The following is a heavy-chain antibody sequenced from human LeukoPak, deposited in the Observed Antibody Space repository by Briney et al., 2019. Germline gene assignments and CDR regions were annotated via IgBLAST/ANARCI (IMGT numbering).Heavy chain of an antibody. CDR1: GFTFSSYW. D-gene: IGHD3-22*01. V-gene: IGHV3-7*01. CDR2: IKQDGSEK. J-gene: IGHJ4*02. Sequence: GGSLRLSCAASGFTFSSYWMSWVRQAPGKGLEWVANIKQDGSEKYYVDSVKGRFTISRDNAKNSLYLQMNSLRAEDTAVYYCARGNYCDSSGYYYYWGQGTLVTVSS. CDR3: ARGNYCDSSGYYYY.